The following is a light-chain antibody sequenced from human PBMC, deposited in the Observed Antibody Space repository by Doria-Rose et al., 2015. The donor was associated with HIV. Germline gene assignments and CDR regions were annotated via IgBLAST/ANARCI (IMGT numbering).Light chain of an antibody. Sequence: DIRMTQSPESLGMSLGERATLNCKSSQSLLYTSKNYLAWYQQKPGQPPKLLIYWASTRQSGVPARFCGSGSGTDFTLTISSLEAEDVAVYYCQQYYDTPSFGPGTTVDIK. CDR3: QQYYDTPS. CDR2: WAS. J-gene: IGKJ3*01. V-gene: IGKV4-1*01. CDR1: QSLLYTSKNY.